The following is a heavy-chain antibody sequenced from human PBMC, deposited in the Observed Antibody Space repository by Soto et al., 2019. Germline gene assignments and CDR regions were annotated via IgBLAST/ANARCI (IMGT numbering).Heavy chain of an antibody. CDR1: GFTFSSYA. CDR2: ISGSGGST. V-gene: IGHV3-23*01. Sequence: GGSLRLSCAASGFTFSSYAMSWVRQAPGKGLEWVSAISGSGGSTYYADSVKGRFTISRDNSKNTLYLQMNSLRAEDTAVYYCAKDGGYCSGGSCYENYFDYWGQGTLVTVSS. D-gene: IGHD2-15*01. CDR3: AKDGGYCSGGSCYENYFDY. J-gene: IGHJ4*02.